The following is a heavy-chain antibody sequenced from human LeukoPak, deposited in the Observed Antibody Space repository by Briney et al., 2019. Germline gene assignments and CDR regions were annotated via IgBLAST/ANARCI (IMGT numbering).Heavy chain of an antibody. J-gene: IGHJ6*03. CDR2: YYYMRST. V-gene: IGHV4-59*01. D-gene: IGHD6-13*01. CDR3: ARDPGQQLGNYYYYMYV. CDR1: GDPISSYY. Sequence: KPSETLSLTCTVSGDPISSYYGSWIRQPPGKGLEWIGYYYYMRSTNYNTTLKSRVTISVDTSKNQFSLKLSSVTAADTTVYYCARDPGQQLGNYYYYMYVSG.